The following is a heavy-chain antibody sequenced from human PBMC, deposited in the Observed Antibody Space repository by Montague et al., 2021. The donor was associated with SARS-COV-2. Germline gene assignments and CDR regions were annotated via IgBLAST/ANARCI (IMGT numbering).Heavy chain of an antibody. CDR2: KWYS. Sequence: KWYSDYAPSVRGRLTVNPDASKNEFSLELNYVTPEDTAVYYCVRYSGWFYFDFWGQGTLVTVSS. J-gene: IGHJ4*02. V-gene: IGHV6-1*01. D-gene: IGHD6-19*01. CDR3: VRYSGWFYFDF.